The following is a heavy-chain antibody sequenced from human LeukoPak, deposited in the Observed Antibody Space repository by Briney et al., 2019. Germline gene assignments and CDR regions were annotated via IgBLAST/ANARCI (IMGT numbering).Heavy chain of an antibody. CDR3: AMDPNSDYLGAFDF. CDR2: ISGRGDTT. V-gene: IGHV3-23*01. Sequence: PGGSLRLSCAASGFTFSTFAMSWVRQAPGKGLEWVSAISGRGDTTRYGESVKGRFTVSRDNSKNTLYLEMTNLRAEDAVVYFCAMDPNSDYLGAFDFWGQGTLVTVSS. D-gene: IGHD5-12*01. CDR1: GFTFSTFA. J-gene: IGHJ3*01.